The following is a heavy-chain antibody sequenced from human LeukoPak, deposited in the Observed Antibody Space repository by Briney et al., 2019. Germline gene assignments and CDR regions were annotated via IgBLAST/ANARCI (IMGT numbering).Heavy chain of an antibody. CDR3: ARVGCSSTSCFSNWFGP. CDR1: GYTFTSYD. V-gene: IGHV1-69*04. CDR2: IIPILGIA. Sequence: SVKVSCKASGYTFTSYDINWVRQAPGQGLEWMGRIIPILGIANYAQKFQGRVTITADKSTSTAYMGLSSLRSEDTAVYYCARVGCSSTSCFSNWFGPWGQGTLVTVSS. D-gene: IGHD2-2*01. J-gene: IGHJ5*02.